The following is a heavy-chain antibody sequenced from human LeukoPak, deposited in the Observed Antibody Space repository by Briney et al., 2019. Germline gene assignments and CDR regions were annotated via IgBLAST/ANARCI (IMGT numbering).Heavy chain of an antibody. Sequence: ASVKVSCKASGYTFTSYGISWVRQAPGQGLEWMGWISAYNDNTNYAQKLQGRVTMTTDTSTSTAYMELSSLRSEDTAVYYCARDRDGYKSGPDYWGQGTLVTVSS. J-gene: IGHJ4*02. CDR2: ISAYNDNT. CDR1: GYTFTSYG. CDR3: ARDRDGYKSGPDY. D-gene: IGHD5-24*01. V-gene: IGHV1-18*01.